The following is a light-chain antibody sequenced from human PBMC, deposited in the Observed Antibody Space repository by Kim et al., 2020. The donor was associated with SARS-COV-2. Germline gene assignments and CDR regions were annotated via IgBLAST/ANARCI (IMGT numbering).Light chain of an antibody. CDR1: KLGAKY. V-gene: IGLV3-1*01. Sequence: SYELTQPPSVSVSPGQTAYITCSGDKLGAKYACWYQQRPGQSPVLVILEDSQRPSGIPERFSGSKSGDTATLTIGGAQAMDEADYYCQALDSTTVIFGGGTQLTAL. J-gene: IGLJ2*01. CDR2: EDS. CDR3: QALDSTTVI.